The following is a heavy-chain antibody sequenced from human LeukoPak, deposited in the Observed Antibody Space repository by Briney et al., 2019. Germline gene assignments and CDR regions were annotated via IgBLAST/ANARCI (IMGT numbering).Heavy chain of an antibody. CDR1: GGTFSSYT. CDR3: AREMIREGDAFDI. D-gene: IGHD3-10*01. CDR2: IIPILGIA. Sequence: SVKVSCKASGGTFSSYTISWVRQAPGQGLEWMGRIIPILGIANYAQKFQGRVTITADKSTSTAYVELSSLRSEDTAVYYCAREMIREGDAFDIWGQGTMVTVSS. V-gene: IGHV1-69*02. J-gene: IGHJ3*02.